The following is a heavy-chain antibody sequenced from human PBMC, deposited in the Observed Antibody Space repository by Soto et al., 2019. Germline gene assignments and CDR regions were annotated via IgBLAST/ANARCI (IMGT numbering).Heavy chain of an antibody. Sequence: PSETLSLTCTVSGVSFSTYYWSWIRQAPGKGLEWIGYIYYSGSSNYNPSRKRRGTMSVDTSKNQLSLKLSSVTAADTAVYYCARDQGGPFDYWGQGTLVTVSS. J-gene: IGHJ4*02. CDR3: ARDQGGPFDY. D-gene: IGHD2-15*01. CDR1: GVSFSTYY. CDR2: IYYSGSS. V-gene: IGHV4-59*01.